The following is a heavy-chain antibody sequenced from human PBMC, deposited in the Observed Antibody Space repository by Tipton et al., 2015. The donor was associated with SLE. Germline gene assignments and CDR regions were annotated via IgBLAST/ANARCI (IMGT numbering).Heavy chain of an antibody. Sequence: TLSLTCAVSGYSISSGYYWGWIRQPPGKGLEWIGSIYHSGSTYYNPSLKSRVTISLDTSKNQFSLKLSSVTAADTAVYYCARVMGPTDDAFDIWGQGTMVTVSS. CDR2: IYHSGST. J-gene: IGHJ3*02. D-gene: IGHD3-16*01. V-gene: IGHV4-38-2*01. CDR3: ARVMGPTDDAFDI. CDR1: GYSISSGYY.